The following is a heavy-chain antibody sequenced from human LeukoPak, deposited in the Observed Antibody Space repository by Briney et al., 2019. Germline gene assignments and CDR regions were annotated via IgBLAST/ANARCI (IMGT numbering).Heavy chain of an antibody. J-gene: IGHJ3*02. V-gene: IGHV4-59*01. CDR1: GGSISSYY. CDR2: IYYSGST. Sequence: PSETLSLTCTVSGGSISSYYWSWIRQPPGKGLEWIGYIYYSGSTNYNPSLKSRVTISVDTSKNQFSLKLSSVTAADTAVYYCARVGPYHYYGSGSYYNHAFDIWGQGTMVTVSS. D-gene: IGHD3-10*01. CDR3: ARVGPYHYYGSGSYYNHAFDI.